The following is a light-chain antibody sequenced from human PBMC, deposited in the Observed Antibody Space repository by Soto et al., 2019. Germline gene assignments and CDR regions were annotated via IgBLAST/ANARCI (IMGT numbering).Light chain of an antibody. V-gene: IGLV2-14*01. CDR1: SSDINSYKF. Sequence: QSALTQPASVSASPGQSITISCTGSSSDINSYKFVSWYQVLPGKDPKLIIYEDDYRPPEISSRFSASKSGNTASLTISGVQLEDDSHYFCCSYTKANTWVFGGGTKLTVL. CDR2: EDD. CDR3: CSYTKANTWV. J-gene: IGLJ3*02.